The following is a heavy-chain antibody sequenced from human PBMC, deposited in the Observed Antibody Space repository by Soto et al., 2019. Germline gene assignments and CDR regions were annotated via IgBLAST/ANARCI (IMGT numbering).Heavy chain of an antibody. Sequence: QVQLVESGGGGVQPGRSLRLSCAASGFTFSRYGMHLGRQSPGKGLEWVAVISYDGSNKYYADSVKGRFTISRDNSKHELYLQMHRLRAEDTAVYYCEKGGAIGSNCSGGCCYSYYFDYWGQGTLVTVSS. V-gene: IGHV3-30*18. D-gene: IGHD2-15*01. J-gene: IGHJ4*02. CDR2: ISYDGSNK. CDR1: GFTFSRYG. CDR3: EKGGAIGSNCSGGCCYSYYFDY.